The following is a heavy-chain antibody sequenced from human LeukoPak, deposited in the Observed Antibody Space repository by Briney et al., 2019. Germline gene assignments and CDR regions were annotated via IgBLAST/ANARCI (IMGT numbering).Heavy chain of an antibody. J-gene: IGHJ3*02. CDR1: GFTFSSFS. V-gene: IGHV3-21*01. D-gene: IGHD3-3*01. Sequence: GGALRLSCAAPGFTFSSFSINWGRPAPGEGLGGVSFISSSSSYIHYADSVKGRFTISRDNAKTSLYLQMNSLRAADTAVYYCARDHTLRFLEYGPFDIWGQGTMVTVSS. CDR2: ISSSSSYI. CDR3: ARDHTLRFLEYGPFDI.